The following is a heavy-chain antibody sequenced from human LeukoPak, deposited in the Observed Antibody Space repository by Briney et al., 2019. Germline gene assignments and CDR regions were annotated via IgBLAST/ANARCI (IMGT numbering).Heavy chain of an antibody. J-gene: IGHJ4*02. CDR2: IKQDGSEK. CDR3: ARDSTMIVVSPLDY. V-gene: IGHV3-7*05. CDR1: GFTFSSYW. Sequence: GGTLRLSCAASGFTFSSYWMSWVRQAPGKGLEWVANIKQDGSEKYYVDSVKGRFTISRDNAKNSLYLQMNSLRAEDTAVYYCARDSTMIVVSPLDYWGQGTLVTVSS. D-gene: IGHD3-22*01.